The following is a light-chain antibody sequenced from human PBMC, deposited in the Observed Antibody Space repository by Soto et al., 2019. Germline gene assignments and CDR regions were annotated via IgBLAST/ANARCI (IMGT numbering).Light chain of an antibody. V-gene: IGLV1-40*01. Sequence: QSVLTQPPSVSGAPGQRVTISCTGSSSNLGAGFDVHWYQQLPGTAPKLLIYANSRRPSGVPDRFSGSKSGTSASLAITGLQAEDEAHYYCQSYDTSLTGFWIFGGGTKLTVL. CDR1: SSNLGAGFD. CDR3: QSYDTSLTGFWI. J-gene: IGLJ2*01. CDR2: ANS.